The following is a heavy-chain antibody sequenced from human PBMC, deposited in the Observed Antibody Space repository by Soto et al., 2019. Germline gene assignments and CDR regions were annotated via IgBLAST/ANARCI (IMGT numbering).Heavy chain of an antibody. CDR3: AKVKYDSSGYYRNFDY. Sequence: GASVKVSCKSSGGTFSSYAISWVRQAPGQGLEWVGGIIPRFGTANYAQKFQGRVTITADESTSTAYMELSSLRSEDTAMYYCAKVKYDSSGYYRNFDYWGRGTLVTVSS. V-gene: IGHV1-69*13. CDR2: IIPRFGTA. CDR1: GGTFSSYA. D-gene: IGHD3-22*01. J-gene: IGHJ4*02.